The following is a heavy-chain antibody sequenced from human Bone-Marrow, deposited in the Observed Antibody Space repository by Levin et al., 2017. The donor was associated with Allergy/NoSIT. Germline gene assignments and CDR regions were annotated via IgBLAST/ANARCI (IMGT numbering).Heavy chain of an antibody. Sequence: SETLSLTCAVSGSSITSGYYWGWIRQTPGKGLEWIGSINHSGNTYYNPSLKSRVAMSVDTSKNKISLMLNSVTAADSAVYYCARDTWYSGGYYFDDWGQGTQVAVSS. CDR1: GSSITSGYY. CDR3: ARDTWYSGGYYFDD. V-gene: IGHV4-38-2*02. D-gene: IGHD2-15*01. J-gene: IGHJ4*02. CDR2: INHSGNT.